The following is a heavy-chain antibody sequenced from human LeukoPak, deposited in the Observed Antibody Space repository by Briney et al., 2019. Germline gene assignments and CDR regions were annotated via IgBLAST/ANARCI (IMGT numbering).Heavy chain of an antibody. J-gene: IGHJ4*02. CDR3: ARKKLDYYDSSGYVDY. D-gene: IGHD3-22*01. CDR1: GGSISSSSYY. V-gene: IGHV4-39*01. Sequence: SETLSLTCTVSGGSISSSSYYWGWIRQPPGKGLEWIGSIYYSGSTYYNPPLKSRVTISVDTSKNQFSLKLSSVTAADTAVYYCARKKLDYYDSSGYVDYWGQGTLVTVSS. CDR2: IYYSGST.